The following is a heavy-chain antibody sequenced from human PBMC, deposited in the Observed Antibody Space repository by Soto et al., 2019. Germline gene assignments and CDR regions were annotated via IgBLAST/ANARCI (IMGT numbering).Heavy chain of an antibody. CDR3: AKDLGLTYYDFWSGDYGMDV. J-gene: IGHJ6*02. CDR2: ISYDGSNK. Sequence: PGGSLRLSCAASGFTFSSYGMHWVRQAPGKGLEWVAVISYDGSNKYYADSVKGRFTISRDNSKNTLYLQMNSLGAEDTAVYYCAKDLGLTYYDFWSGDYGMDVWGQGTTVTVSS. CDR1: GFTFSSYG. D-gene: IGHD3-3*01. V-gene: IGHV3-30*18.